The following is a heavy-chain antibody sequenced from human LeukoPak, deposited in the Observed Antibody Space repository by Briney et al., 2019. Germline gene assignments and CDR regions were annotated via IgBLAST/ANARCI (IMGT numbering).Heavy chain of an antibody. D-gene: IGHD2-15*01. V-gene: IGHV4-39*07. CDR2: IYHSGST. Sequence: PSETLSLTCTVSGGSISSSSYYWGWIRQPPGKGLEWIGSIYHSGSTFYNPSLKSRVTISVDTSKNQFSLKLSSVTAADTAVYYCARDSGRYCSGGSRYSSDYWGQGTLVTVSS. J-gene: IGHJ4*02. CDR1: GGSISSSSYY. CDR3: ARDSGRYCSGGSRYSSDY.